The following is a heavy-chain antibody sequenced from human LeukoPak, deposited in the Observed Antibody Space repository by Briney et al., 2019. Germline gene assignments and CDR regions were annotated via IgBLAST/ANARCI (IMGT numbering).Heavy chain of an antibody. Sequence: GGSLRLSCAASGFTFSSYGMHWVRQAPGKGLEWVAVISYDGSNKYYADSVKGRFTISRDNSKNTLYLQMNSLRAEDTAVYYCAKDLLMKTWIDYWGQGTLVTVSS. V-gene: IGHV3-30*18. J-gene: IGHJ4*02. D-gene: IGHD3-16*01. CDR3: AKDLLMKTWIDY. CDR2: ISYDGSNK. CDR1: GFTFSSYG.